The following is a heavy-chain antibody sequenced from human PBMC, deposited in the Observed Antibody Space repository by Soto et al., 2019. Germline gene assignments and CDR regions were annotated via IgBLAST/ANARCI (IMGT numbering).Heavy chain of an antibody. J-gene: IGHJ4*02. CDR3: ARDVVRSTAGDS. CDR1: GGTFSTSS. V-gene: IGHV1-69*13. D-gene: IGHD2-15*01. CDR2: IIPIFTRT. Sequence: ASVKVSCKASGGTFSTSSFAWVRQGPGQGLEWMGGIIPIFTRTNFAQKFQGRVTFSADESTRTTYMELRSLTSEDTAIYYCARDVVRSTAGDSWGQGTLVTVSS.